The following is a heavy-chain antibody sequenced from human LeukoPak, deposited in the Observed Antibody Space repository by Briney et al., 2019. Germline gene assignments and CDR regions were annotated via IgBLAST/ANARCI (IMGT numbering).Heavy chain of an antibody. D-gene: IGHD4-17*01. CDR3: AKVNDYGDYVSFDY. CDR2: IRYDGSNK. CDR1: GFTFSSYG. J-gene: IGHJ4*02. V-gene: IGHV3-30*02. Sequence: GGSLRLSCAASGFTFSSYGMHWVRQAPGKGLEWVAFIRYDGSNKYYADSVKGRFTISRDNSKNTLYLQMNSLRAEDAAVYYCAKVNDYGDYVSFDYWGQGTLVTVSS.